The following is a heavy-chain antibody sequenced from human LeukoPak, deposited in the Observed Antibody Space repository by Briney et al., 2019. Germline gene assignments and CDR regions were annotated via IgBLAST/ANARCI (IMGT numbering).Heavy chain of an antibody. CDR3: AREDIVLVSAAKDY. CDR1: GYTFTGYY. CDR2: INPNSGVT. V-gene: IGHV1-2*02. J-gene: IGHJ4*02. Sequence: ASVKVSCKASGYTFTGYYMHWVRQAPGQGLEWMGWINPNSGVTNYAQKFQGRVTMTRDTSVSTAYMELRRLRSDDTAVYYCAREDIVLVSAAKDYWGQGTLVTVSP. D-gene: IGHD2-2*01.